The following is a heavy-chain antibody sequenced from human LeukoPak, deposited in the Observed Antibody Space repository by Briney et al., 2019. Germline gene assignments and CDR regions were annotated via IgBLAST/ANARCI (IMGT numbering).Heavy chain of an antibody. CDR2: INSDGSST. D-gene: IGHD6-13*01. J-gene: IGHJ4*02. CDR3: ARATVAAAGDY. V-gene: IGHV3-74*01. CDR1: GFTFSGYW. Sequence: GGSLRLSCAASGFTFSGYWMHWVRQAPGKGLVWVSRINSDGSSTSYADSVKGRFTISRDNAKNTLYLQMNSLRAEDTAVYYCARATVAAAGDYWGQGTLVTVSS.